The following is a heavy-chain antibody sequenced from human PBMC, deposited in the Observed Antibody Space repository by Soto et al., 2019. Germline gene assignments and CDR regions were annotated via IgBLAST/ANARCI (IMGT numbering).Heavy chain of an antibody. Sequence: EVQLVESGGGLVRPGGSLRLSCVVSGLTFSTYSRNLVRQSPGTGLEWFSSIIRTISYIYYRDSVKGRFTISRDNAKNSLSLQMNGLRVEDTSVYYCVSDKKREHFETRGPNWFATWGQGTLVTVSS. V-gene: IGHV3-21*02. CDR1: GLTFSTYS. CDR3: VSDKKREHFETRGPNWFAT. CDR2: IIRTISYI. D-gene: IGHD1-26*01. J-gene: IGHJ5*02.